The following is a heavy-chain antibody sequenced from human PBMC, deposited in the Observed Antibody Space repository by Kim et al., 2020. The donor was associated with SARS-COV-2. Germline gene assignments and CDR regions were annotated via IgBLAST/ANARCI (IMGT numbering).Heavy chain of an antibody. D-gene: IGHD3-3*01. J-gene: IGHJ3*02. V-gene: IGHV1-46*01. Sequence: ASVKVSCKASGYTFTSYYMHWVRQAPGQGLEWMGIINPSGGSTSYAQKFQGRVTMTRDTSTSTVYMELSSLKSEDTAVYYCARAGASGEYYDFWSGYYSAFDIWGQGTMVTVSS. CDR2: INPSGGST. CDR3: ARAGASGEYYDFWSGYYSAFDI. CDR1: GYTFTSYY.